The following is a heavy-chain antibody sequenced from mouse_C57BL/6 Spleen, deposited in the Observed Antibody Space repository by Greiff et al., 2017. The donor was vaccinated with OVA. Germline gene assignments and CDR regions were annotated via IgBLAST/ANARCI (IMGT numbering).Heavy chain of an antibody. D-gene: IGHD1-1*01. CDR1: GYSFTGYF. V-gene: IGHV1-20*01. Sequence: EVKLQESGPELVKPGDSVKISCKASGYSFTGYFMNWVMQSHGKSLEWIGRINPYNGDTFYNQKFKGKATLTVDKSSSTAHMELRSLTSEDSAVYYCARSGYYYGSSHWYFDVWGTGTTVTVSS. CDR3: ARSGYYYGSSHWYFDV. J-gene: IGHJ1*03. CDR2: INPYNGDT.